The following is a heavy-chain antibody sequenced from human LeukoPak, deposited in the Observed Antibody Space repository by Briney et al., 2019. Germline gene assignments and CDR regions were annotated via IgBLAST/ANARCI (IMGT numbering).Heavy chain of an antibody. CDR3: TTEGSIYGNHALDI. D-gene: IGHD3-10*01. Sequence: PGGSLRLSCAASGFKFDDYGMTWVRQAPGKGLEWVGHIKRKSDGGTTDYGAPVQGRFTISRDDSKNTLYIQMNNLEVEDTAVYFCTTEGSIYGNHALDIWGQGTMVTVSS. J-gene: IGHJ3*02. CDR1: GFKFDDYG. V-gene: IGHV3-15*01. CDR2: IKRKSDGGTT.